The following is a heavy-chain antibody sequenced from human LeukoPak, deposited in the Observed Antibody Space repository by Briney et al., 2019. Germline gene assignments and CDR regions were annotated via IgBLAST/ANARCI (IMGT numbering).Heavy chain of an antibody. Sequence: GGSLRLSCAASGFPFSNAWMSWVRQAPGKGLEWVGRVKSKTNGGTTAYAAPVKGRFTISRDDSKNTYLQMNSLKSEDTAVYYCTAGIGHSDFDYWGQGTLVTVSS. CDR3: TAGIGHSDFDY. V-gene: IGHV3-15*01. CDR1: GFPFSNAW. D-gene: IGHD6-13*01. CDR2: VKSKTNGGTT. J-gene: IGHJ4*02.